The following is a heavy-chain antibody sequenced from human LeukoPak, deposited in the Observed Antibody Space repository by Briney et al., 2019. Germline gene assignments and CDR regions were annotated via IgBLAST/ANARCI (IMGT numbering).Heavy chain of an antibody. D-gene: IGHD3-3*01. CDR2: IYYSGST. V-gene: IGHV4-59*01. CDR3: ARDTLYEGLDY. Sequence: PSETLSLTCTVSGGSISSYYWSWIRQLPGKGLEWIGYIYYSGSTNYNPSLKSRVTISVDTSKNQFSLKLSSVTAADTAVYYCARDTLYEGLDYWGQGTLVTVSS. CDR1: GGSISSYY. J-gene: IGHJ4*02.